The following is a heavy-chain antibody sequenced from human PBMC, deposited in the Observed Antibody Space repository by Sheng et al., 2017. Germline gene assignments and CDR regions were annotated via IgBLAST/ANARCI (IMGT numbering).Heavy chain of an antibody. CDR3: TGSSGLDAFRY. V-gene: IGHV3-49*04. J-gene: IGHJ3*02. D-gene: IGHD3-22*01. Sequence: EVQLVESGGGLVQPGRSLRLSCTASGFTFGDYAMSWVRQAPGKGLEWVGFIRSKAYGGTTEYAASVKGRFTISRDDSKSIAYLQMNSLKTEDTAVYYCTGSSGLDAFRYLGPRD. CDR2: IRSKAYGGTT. CDR1: GFTFGDYA.